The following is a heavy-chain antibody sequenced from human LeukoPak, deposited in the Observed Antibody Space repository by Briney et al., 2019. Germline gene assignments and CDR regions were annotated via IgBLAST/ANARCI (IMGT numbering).Heavy chain of an antibody. V-gene: IGHV3-48*02. CDR3: ARDGFTSDWYPCGMDV. Sequence: GGSLRLSCAASGFTFSDNSINRVRQAPGKGLEWVSYISSSGSTIYYADSVKGRFTISRDNAKNSLYLQMNSLRDEDTAVYYCARDGFTSDWYPCGMDVWGQGTTVTVSS. D-gene: IGHD6-19*01. CDR2: ISSSGSTI. CDR1: GFTFSDNS. J-gene: IGHJ6*02.